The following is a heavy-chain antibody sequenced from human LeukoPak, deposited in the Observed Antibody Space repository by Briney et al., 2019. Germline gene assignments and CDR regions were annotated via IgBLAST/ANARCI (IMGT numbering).Heavy chain of an antibody. D-gene: IGHD6-19*01. CDR3: AGGSGWYRHGYFDY. Sequence: KASETLSLTCTVSGGSISSSSYYWGWIRQPPGKGLEWIGSIYYSGSTYYNPSLKSRVTISVDTSKNQFSLKLSSVTAADTAVYYCAGGSGWYRHGYFDYWGQGTLVTVSS. CDR2: IYYSGST. V-gene: IGHV4-39*01. CDR1: GGSISSSSYY. J-gene: IGHJ4*02.